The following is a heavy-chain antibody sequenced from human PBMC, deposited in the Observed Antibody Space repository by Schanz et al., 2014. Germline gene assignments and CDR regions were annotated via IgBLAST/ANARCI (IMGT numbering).Heavy chain of an antibody. D-gene: IGHD3-10*01. CDR2: ISGSGWAT. Sequence: AASEFTFSSYAMSWVRQAPGKGLVWVSAISGSGWATYYADSVKGRFTISRDNYKNSLYLQMNRLRADDTDLYYCAKGRLGELNTGQSRGQAQMNYY. CDR1: EFTFSSYA. V-gene: IGHV3-23*01. J-gene: IGHJ6*01. CDR3: AKGRLGELNTGQSRGQAQMNYY.